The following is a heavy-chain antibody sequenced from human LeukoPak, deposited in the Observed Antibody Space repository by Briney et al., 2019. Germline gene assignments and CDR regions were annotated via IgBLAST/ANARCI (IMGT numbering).Heavy chain of an antibody. CDR3: ARDAYRDRYFDF. V-gene: IGHV3-7*01. CDR2: IKQGGSEK. D-gene: IGHD4-11*01. J-gene: IGHJ4*02. CDR1: GFIFNNYW. Sequence: GGSLRLSCAASGFIFNNYWMSWVRQAPGKGLEWVANIKQGGSEKYYVDSVKGRFTISRDSAKNSVYLQLNSLRAEDTAVYYCARDAYRDRYFDFWGQGSLVTVSS.